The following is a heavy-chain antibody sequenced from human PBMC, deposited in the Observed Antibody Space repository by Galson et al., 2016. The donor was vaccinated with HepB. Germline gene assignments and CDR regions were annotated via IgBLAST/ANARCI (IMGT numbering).Heavy chain of an antibody. D-gene: IGHD3-10*01. CDR1: GFTVGDNY. J-gene: IGHJ6*02. V-gene: IGHV3-53*01. CDR2: IYFGGDT. Sequence: SLRLSCAASGFTVGDNYMSWVRQAPGKGLEWVSVIYFGGDTYYAEYVKGRFSLTRDNSKNTLYLQMNSLRVEDTAVYYCARDRGRFGSGTTPYYYFGMDVWGPGTTVTVSS. CDR3: ARDRGRFGSGTTPYYYFGMDV.